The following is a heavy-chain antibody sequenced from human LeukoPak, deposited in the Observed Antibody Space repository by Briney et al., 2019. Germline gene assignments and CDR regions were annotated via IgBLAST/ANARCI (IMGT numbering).Heavy chain of an antibody. Sequence: SETLSLTCTVSGGSISSYYWSWIRQPPGKGLEWIGYIHYSGSTNYNPSLKSRVTISVDTSKNQFSLKLSSVTAADTAVYYCAVGAFYAFDIWGQGTMVSVSS. CDR2: IHYSGST. D-gene: IGHD1-26*01. V-gene: IGHV4-59*01. J-gene: IGHJ3*02. CDR3: AVGAFYAFDI. CDR1: GGSISSYY.